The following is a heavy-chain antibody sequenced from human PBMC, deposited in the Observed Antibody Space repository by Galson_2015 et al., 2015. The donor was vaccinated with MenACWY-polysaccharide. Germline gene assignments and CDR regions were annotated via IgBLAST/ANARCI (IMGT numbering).Heavy chain of an antibody. D-gene: IGHD3-9*01. CDR1: GLRFSGSG. Sequence: SLRLSCAASGLRFSGSGMHWVRQAPGKGLEWVAVIQYDGSKIVYADSVKGRFTVSRDNSKNTLYLEMNSLRAEDTALYYCAREGSRIVFHAFDVWGRGTLVTVSS. V-gene: IGHV3-33*05. J-gene: IGHJ4*02. CDR2: IQYDGSKI. CDR3: AREGSRIVFHAFDV.